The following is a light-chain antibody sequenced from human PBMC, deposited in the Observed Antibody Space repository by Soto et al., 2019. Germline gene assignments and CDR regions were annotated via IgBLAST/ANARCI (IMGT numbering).Light chain of an antibody. J-gene: IGKJ2*01. CDR3: QQSCSPPYT. Sequence: DIQMTQSPSSLSASVGDRVTITCRASQSIRNYVNWYQQKPGKDPKFLIYVASTLQIGVPSRFSGSGSRTDFTLTISSLQPEEFATYYCQQSCSPPYTFGPGTKLEIK. CDR1: QSIRNY. CDR2: VAS. V-gene: IGKV1-39*01.